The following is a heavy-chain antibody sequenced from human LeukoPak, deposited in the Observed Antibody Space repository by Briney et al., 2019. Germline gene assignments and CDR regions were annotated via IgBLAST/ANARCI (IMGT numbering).Heavy chain of an antibody. J-gene: IGHJ5*02. V-gene: IGHV1-2*04. D-gene: IGHD3-9*01. Sequence: ASVKVSCKASGYTFTGYYMHWVRQAPGQGLEWMGWINPNSGGTNYAQKFQGWVTMTRDTSISTAYMELSRLRSDDTAVYYCAREDVVRYFDWLSDNWFDPWGQGTLVTVSS. CDR2: INPNSGGT. CDR1: GYTFTGYY. CDR3: AREDVVRYFDWLSDNWFDP.